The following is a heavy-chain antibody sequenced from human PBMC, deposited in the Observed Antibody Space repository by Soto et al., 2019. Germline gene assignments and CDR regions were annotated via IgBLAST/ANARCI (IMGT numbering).Heavy chain of an antibody. V-gene: IGHV1-69*01. J-gene: IGHJ5*01. CDR1: GGTFSSYA. CDR3: ARETPYSSSWYSSGWFDY. CDR2: IIPIFVTA. Sequence: QVQLVQSGAEVKKPGSSVKVSCKASGGTFSSYAISWVRQAPGQGLEWMGGIIPIFVTANYAQKFQGRVTITTDESTSTAYRELSSLRSEDTAVYYCARETPYSSSWYSSGWFDYWGQGTLVTVSS. D-gene: IGHD6-13*01.